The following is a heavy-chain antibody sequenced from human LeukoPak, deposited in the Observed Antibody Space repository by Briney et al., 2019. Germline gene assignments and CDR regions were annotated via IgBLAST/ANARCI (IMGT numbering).Heavy chain of an antibody. J-gene: IGHJ4*02. D-gene: IGHD6-6*01. CDR3: AKKRALGEVEYSSSYFDY. CDR1: GFTFSSYW. CDR2: INSDGSST. V-gene: IGHV3-74*01. Sequence: PGGSLRLSCAASGFTFSSYWMHWVRQGPGKGLVWVSRINSDGSSTSYADSVKGRFTISRDNAKNTLYLQMNSLRAEDTAVYYCAKKRALGEVEYSSSYFDYWGQGTLVTVSS.